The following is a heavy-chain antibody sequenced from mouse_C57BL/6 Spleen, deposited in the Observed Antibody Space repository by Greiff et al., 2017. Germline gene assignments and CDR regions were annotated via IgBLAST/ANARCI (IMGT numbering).Heavy chain of an antibody. J-gene: IGHJ4*01. D-gene: IGHD1-1*01. CDR2: MYPGSGNT. V-gene: IGHV1-76*01. CDR3: ARQGDYGSSYYAMDY. Sequence: VKQRPGQGLEWIARMYPGSGNTYYNEKFKGKATLTAEKSSSTAYMQLSSLTSEDSAVYFCARQGDYGSSYYAMDYWGQGTSVTVSS.